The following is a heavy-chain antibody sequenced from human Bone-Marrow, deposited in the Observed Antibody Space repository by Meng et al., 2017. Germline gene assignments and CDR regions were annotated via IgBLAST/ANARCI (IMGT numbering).Heavy chain of an antibody. CDR3: ARHASINTDYFDY. CDR1: GGSISSSNHY. V-gene: IGHV4-39*02. D-gene: IGHD2/OR15-2a*01. Sequence: QLQLQESGPGLVKNSETLSLTCTVSGGSISSSNHYWDWIRQPPGKGLEWIGSIYYSGSTYYNPSLKSRVTISVDTSKNHFSLKLNSVTATDTAFYYCARHASINTDYFDYWGQGTLVTVSS. J-gene: IGHJ4*02. CDR2: IYYSGST.